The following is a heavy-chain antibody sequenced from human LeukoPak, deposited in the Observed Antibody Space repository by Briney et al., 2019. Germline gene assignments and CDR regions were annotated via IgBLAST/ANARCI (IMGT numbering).Heavy chain of an antibody. Sequence: SQTLSLTCAISGDSVSRNSAAWNWIRQSPSRGLEWLGRTYYRSKWYNYYAVSVKSRITINPDTSRNQFSLQLNSVTPEDTAVYYCARVGYCSGGSCYSIKSAWFDPWGQGTLVTVSS. CDR2: TYYRSKWYN. J-gene: IGHJ5*02. D-gene: IGHD2-15*01. CDR3: ARVGYCSGGSCYSIKSAWFDP. CDR1: GDSVSRNSAA. V-gene: IGHV6-1*01.